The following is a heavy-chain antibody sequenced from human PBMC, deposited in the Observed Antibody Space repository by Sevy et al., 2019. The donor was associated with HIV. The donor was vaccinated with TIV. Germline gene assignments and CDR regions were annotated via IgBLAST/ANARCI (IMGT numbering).Heavy chain of an antibody. CDR1: GGSSRMGDYF. D-gene: IGHD3-10*01. CDR3: ARLRGGYGNGWFYYYMDV. Sequence: SETLSLTCSVTGGSSRMGDYFWGWIRQSPGKGLEWIGSITDSGSTYCNPSFKSRVTMSVNKSKNQFSLKLSSVTAADTAVHYCARLRGGYGNGWFYYYMDVWGKGTTVTVSS. V-gene: IGHV4-39*01. CDR2: ITDSGST. J-gene: IGHJ6*03.